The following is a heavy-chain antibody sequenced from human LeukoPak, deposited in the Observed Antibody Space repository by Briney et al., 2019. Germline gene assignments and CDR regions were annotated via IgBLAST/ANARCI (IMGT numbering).Heavy chain of an antibody. J-gene: IGHJ6*02. Sequence: GGSLRLSCAASGFTFSSYEMNWVRQAPGKGLEWVSYIGSSGDTIYYADSVKGRFTISRDNAKNSLYLQMNSLRAEDTAVYYCARDYPPYGDYYYGMDVWGQGTTVTVSS. V-gene: IGHV3-48*03. D-gene: IGHD4-17*01. CDR2: IGSSGDTI. CDR1: GFTFSSYE. CDR3: ARDYPPYGDYYYGMDV.